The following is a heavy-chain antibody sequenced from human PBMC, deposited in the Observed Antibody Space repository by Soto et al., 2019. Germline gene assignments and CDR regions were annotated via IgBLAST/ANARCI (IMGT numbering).Heavy chain of an antibody. J-gene: IGHJ5*02. Sequence: SETLSLTCTVSGGSISSYYWSWIRQPPGKGLEWIGYIYYSGSTNYNPSLKSRVTISVDTSKNQFSLKLSSVTAADTAVYYCARESLSYSSGWYVAWFDPWGQGTLVTVSS. CDR2: IYYSGST. D-gene: IGHD6-19*01. V-gene: IGHV4-59*01. CDR1: GGSISSYY. CDR3: ARESLSYSSGWYVAWFDP.